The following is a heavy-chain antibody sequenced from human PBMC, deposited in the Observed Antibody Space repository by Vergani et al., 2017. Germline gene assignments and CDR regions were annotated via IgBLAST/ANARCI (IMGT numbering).Heavy chain of an antibody. CDR3: VYRKTECGTTGCFYPFYYYYYMDV. CDR2: IYWNDDQ. Sequence: QITLKESGPTLVKPTQTLTLTCTFSGFSLNTRGVSVAWIRQPPGTALDCLSLIYWNDDQHYSPSLNNSVTITKDTSKNQVVLTMTNMDYVDTGTYYCVYRKTECGTTGCFYPFYYYYYMDVWGKGTTVTVSS. CDR1: GFSLNTRGVS. D-gene: IGHD1-7*01. V-gene: IGHV2-5*04. J-gene: IGHJ6*03.